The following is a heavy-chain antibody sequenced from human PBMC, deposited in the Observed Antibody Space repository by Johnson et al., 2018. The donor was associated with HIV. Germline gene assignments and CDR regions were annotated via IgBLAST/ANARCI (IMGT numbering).Heavy chain of an antibody. CDR1: GFTFSSYG. CDR3: TTGAAYYYDSSGYRDAFDI. V-gene: IGHV3-30*03. Sequence: QVQLVESGGGVVQPGRSLRLSCAASGFTFSSYGMHWVRQATGKGLEWVAVISYDGSNKYYADSVKGRFTISRDNSKNTLYLKMNSLKTEDTAVYYCTTGAAYYYDSSGYRDAFDIWGQGTMVTVSS. D-gene: IGHD3-22*01. J-gene: IGHJ3*02. CDR2: ISYDGSNK.